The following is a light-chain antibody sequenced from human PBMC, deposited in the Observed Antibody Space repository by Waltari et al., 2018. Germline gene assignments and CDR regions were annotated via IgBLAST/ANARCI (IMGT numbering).Light chain of an antibody. CDR2: DVF. J-gene: IGLJ2*01. CDR3: SSYTASPPHVV. CDR1: SSDVGGFNF. Sequence: QSPLTQPASVSGSPGQSISISCTGISSDVGGFNFVSWYQQHPGKAPKLMIYDVFNRPSGVSTRFSGSKSDNAASLAISGLQAEDEAVYYCSSYTASPPHVVFGGGTKVTVL. V-gene: IGLV2-14*03.